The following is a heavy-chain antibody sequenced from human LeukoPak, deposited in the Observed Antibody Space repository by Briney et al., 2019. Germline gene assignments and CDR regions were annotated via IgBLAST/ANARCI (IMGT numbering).Heavy chain of an antibody. V-gene: IGHV1-18*01. J-gene: IGHJ3*02. D-gene: IGHD4-17*01. CDR1: GYTFTSYG. CDR3: ARVYGDYDNDAFDI. Sequence: ASVKVSCKASGYTFTSYGISWVRQAPGQGLEWMGWISAYNGNTNYAQKLQGRVTMTTDTSTSTAYMELRSLRSDDTAVYYCARVYGDYDNDAFDIWGQGTMVTVSS. CDR2: ISAYNGNT.